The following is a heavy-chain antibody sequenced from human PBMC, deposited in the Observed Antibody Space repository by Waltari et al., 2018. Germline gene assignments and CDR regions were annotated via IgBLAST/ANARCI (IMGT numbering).Heavy chain of an antibody. J-gene: IGHJ5*02. V-gene: IGHV4-39*07. D-gene: IGHD5-18*01. CDR1: GGSISSSSYY. CDR2: IYYSGST. CDR3: ASAVDTAMANWFDP. Sequence: QLQLQESGPGLVKPSETLSLTRTVSGGSISSSSYYWGWIRQPPGKGLEWIGSIYYSGSTYYNQSLKSRGTISVDTSKNQFSLKLSSVTAADTAVYYCASAVDTAMANWFDPWGQGTLVTVSS.